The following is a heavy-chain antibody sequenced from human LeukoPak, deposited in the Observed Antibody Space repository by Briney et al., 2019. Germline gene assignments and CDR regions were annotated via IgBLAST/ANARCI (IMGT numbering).Heavy chain of an antibody. D-gene: IGHD3-22*01. J-gene: IGHJ6*03. CDR2: FDPEDGET. CDR1: GYTLTELS. CDR3: ATLGPFYYDRAGLYYYYYMDV. Sequence: ASVKVSCKVSGYTLTELSMHWVRQAPGKGLEWMGGFDPEDGETIYAQKFQGRVTMTEDTSTNTAYMELSSLRSEETAVYYCATLGPFYYDRAGLYYYYYMDVWGKGTTVTVSS. V-gene: IGHV1-24*01.